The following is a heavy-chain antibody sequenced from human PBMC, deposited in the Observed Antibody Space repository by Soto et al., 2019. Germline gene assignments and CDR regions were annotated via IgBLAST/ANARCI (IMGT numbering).Heavy chain of an antibody. CDR3: ARERGVRGSSSFGY. CDR2: MNPNSGNT. D-gene: IGHD3-10*01. CDR1: GYTFTSYD. V-gene: IGHV1-8*01. J-gene: IGHJ4*02. Sequence: QVQLVQSGAEVKKPGASVKVSCKASGYTFTSYDINWVRQATGQGLEWMGWMNPNSGNTGYAQKFQGRVTKTRNTSISTAYMELSSLKSEDTAVYYCARERGVRGSSSFGYWGQGTLVTVSS.